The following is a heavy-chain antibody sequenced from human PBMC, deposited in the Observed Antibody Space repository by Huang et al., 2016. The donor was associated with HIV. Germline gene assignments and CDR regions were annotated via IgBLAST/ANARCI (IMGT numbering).Heavy chain of an antibody. CDR2: FFEDGNT. Sequence: QLQLQESGPGLVKPSETLSLTCTVSDGSISSSSFYWGWIRQPPGKGLEWIATFFEDGNTYYKPSLKSRVTIAVDTSKNQFSLNLSSVTAADTAVYYCAAMVRGVISYFDYWGQGTLVTVSS. V-gene: IGHV4-39*01. D-gene: IGHD3-10*01. CDR1: DGSISSSSFY. CDR3: AAMVRGVISYFDY. J-gene: IGHJ4*02.